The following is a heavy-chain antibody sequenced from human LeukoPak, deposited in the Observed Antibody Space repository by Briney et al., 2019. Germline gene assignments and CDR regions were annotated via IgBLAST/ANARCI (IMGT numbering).Heavy chain of an antibody. CDR1: GGSISSSSVY. J-gene: IGHJ2*01. V-gene: IGHV4-61*01. CDR2: IYYSGSTH. Sequence: SETLSLTCTVSGGSISSSSVYWSWIRQPPGKGLEWIGYIYYSGSTHNYNPSLNSRVTISVDTSKNQLSLRLTSVTAADTAVYYCARGESRGYDYYWNFDLWGRGTLVTVSS. D-gene: IGHD5-12*01. CDR3: ARGESRGYDYYWNFDL.